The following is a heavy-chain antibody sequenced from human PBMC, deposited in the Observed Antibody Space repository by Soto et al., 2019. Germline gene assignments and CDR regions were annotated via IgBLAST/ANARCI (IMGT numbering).Heavy chain of an antibody. CDR2: ISGDGSST. D-gene: IGHD3-22*01. J-gene: IGHJ4*02. V-gene: IGHV3-74*01. CDR1: GFTFSSYW. CDR3: ARPRYDGSGTPFDH. Sequence: EVQLVESGGGLVQPRGSLRVSCAASGFTFSSYWMHWVRQVPGKGLVWVSRISGDGSSTSYADAVRGRFTISRDNAKNTLYLQMNSLRAEDTALYYCARPRYDGSGTPFDHWGQGALVTVSA.